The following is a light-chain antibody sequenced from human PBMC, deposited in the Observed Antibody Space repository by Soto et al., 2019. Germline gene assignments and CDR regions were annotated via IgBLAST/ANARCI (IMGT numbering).Light chain of an antibody. Sequence: EIVLTQSPATXXLSPGERATXSXXASQXVSXYLAWYQQKPGQAPRLLIYDASNRATGIPARFSGSGSGTDFTLTISSLEPEDFAVYYCQQRSNWPLTFGGGTKVEIK. J-gene: IGKJ4*01. CDR2: DAS. CDR3: QQRSNWPLT. V-gene: IGKV3-11*01. CDR1: QXVSXY.